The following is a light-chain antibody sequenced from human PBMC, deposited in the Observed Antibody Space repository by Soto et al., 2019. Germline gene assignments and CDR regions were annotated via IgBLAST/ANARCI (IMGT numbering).Light chain of an antibody. V-gene: IGLV7-43*01. CDR2: RTS. CDR3: LLNLGGLWV. CDR1: TGAVTSINY. J-gene: IGLJ3*02. Sequence: QAVVPQEPSLTGSPGGTVTLTCASSTGAVTSINYPNWFQQKPGQTPTPLVSRTSNKHSWTPVRFSGSLLGGKAALTLSGVQPEDEAEYYCLLNLGGLWVFGGGTKVTVL.